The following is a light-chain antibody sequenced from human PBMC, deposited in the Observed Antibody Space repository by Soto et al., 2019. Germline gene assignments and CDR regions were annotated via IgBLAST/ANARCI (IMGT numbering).Light chain of an antibody. V-gene: IGKV3-20*01. J-gene: IGKJ1*01. CDR3: PQYGSSPRT. CDR2: DAS. Sequence: EIVLTQSPGTLSLSPGERATLSCRDSRSVSSSYLAWYQQKPGQAPRLLIYDASSRATGIPDRFSGSGSGTDFTLTISTLEPEDFAVYYCPQYGSSPRTFGQGTKVEIK. CDR1: RSVSSSY.